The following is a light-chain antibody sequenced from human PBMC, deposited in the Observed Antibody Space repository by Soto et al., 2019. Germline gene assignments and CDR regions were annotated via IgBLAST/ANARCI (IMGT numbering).Light chain of an antibody. Sequence: EILMTQSPVTLSVSPGERVTLSCRASQSVSDNLAWYQQKPGQAPSLLIYGAFTRATGVPARFSGAGSGTEFTLTISSLQSEDFAIYYCQQYNDWPLYTFGQGTKLEIK. CDR3: QQYNDWPLYT. J-gene: IGKJ2*01. V-gene: IGKV3-15*01. CDR2: GAF. CDR1: QSVSDN.